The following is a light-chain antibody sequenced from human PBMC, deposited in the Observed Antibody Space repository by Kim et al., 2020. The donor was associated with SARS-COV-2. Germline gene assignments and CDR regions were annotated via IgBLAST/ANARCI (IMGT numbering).Light chain of an antibody. CDR1: STNIGAGYY. Sequence: QRGTISCTGSSTNIGAGYYVHWYQQLPGTAPKLLIYGNSNRPSGVPDRFSGSKSGTSASLAITGLQAEDEADYYCQSYDSSLSGWVFGGGTQLTVL. CDR2: GNS. V-gene: IGLV1-40*01. CDR3: QSYDSSLSGWV. J-gene: IGLJ3*02.